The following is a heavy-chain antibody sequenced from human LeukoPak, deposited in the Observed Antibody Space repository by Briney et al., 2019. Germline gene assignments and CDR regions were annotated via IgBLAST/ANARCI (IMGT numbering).Heavy chain of an antibody. CDR3: ARDQWFGELSPYNWFDP. J-gene: IGHJ5*02. V-gene: IGHV4-4*07. Sequence: KPSETLSLTCTVSGGSISSYYWSWIRQPAGKGLEWIGRIYTSGSTNYNPSLKSRVTMSVDTSKNQFSLKLSSVTAADTAVYYCARDQWFGELSPYNWFDPWGQGTLVTVSS. CDR1: GGSISSYY. D-gene: IGHD3-10*01. CDR2: IYTSGST.